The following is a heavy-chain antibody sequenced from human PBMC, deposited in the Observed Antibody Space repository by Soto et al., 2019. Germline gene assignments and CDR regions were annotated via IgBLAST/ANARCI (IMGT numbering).Heavy chain of an antibody. CDR1: GYTFTSYA. CDR2: INTNTGNP. CDR3: AREDCSSTSCYRNWFDP. Sequence: QVQLVQSGSELKKPGASVKVSCKASGYTFTSYAMNWVRQAPGQGLEWMGWINTNTGNPTYAQGFTGRFVFSLDTSVSTAYLQICSLKAEDTAVYYCAREDCSSTSCYRNWFDPWGQGTLVTVSS. D-gene: IGHD2-2*01. J-gene: IGHJ5*02. V-gene: IGHV7-4-1*01.